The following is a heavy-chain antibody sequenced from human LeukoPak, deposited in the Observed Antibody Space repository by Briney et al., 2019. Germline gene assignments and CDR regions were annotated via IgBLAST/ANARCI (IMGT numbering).Heavy chain of an antibody. CDR2: ISSSSSTI. D-gene: IGHD2-2*01. CDR3: ARDVVGVVPAAFDY. CDR1: GFTFSSYS. J-gene: IGHJ4*02. Sequence: GGSLRLSCAASGFTFSSYSMNWVRQAPGKGLEWVSYISSSSSTIYYADSVKGRFTIPRDNAKNSLYLQMNSLRDEDTAVYYCARDVVGVVPAAFDYWGQGTLVTVPS. V-gene: IGHV3-48*02.